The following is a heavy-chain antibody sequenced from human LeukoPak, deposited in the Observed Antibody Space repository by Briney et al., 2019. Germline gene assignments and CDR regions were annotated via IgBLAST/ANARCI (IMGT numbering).Heavy chain of an antibody. CDR3: AGSGSYKYYFDY. Sequence: PGGSLRLSCAASGFTFSDYYMSWIRQAPGKGLEWVSYISSSGSTIYYADSVKGRFTISRDNAKNSLYLQMNSPRAEDTAVYYCAGSGSYKYYFDYWGQGTLVTVSS. CDR1: GFTFSDYY. CDR2: ISSSGSTI. D-gene: IGHD3-10*01. V-gene: IGHV3-11*04. J-gene: IGHJ4*02.